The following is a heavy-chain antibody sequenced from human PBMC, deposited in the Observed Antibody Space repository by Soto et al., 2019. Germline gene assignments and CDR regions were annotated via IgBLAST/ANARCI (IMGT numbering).Heavy chain of an antibody. CDR3: ARDPGAFSSTWYFYFEV. J-gene: IGHJ4*02. Sequence: LSLYCAASGFTFIRDWMHWVRQAPGKVLVWVSRINTDGSSTTYADSVKGRFTISRDNARNTLYLQMNSLRVDDTAVYYCARDPGAFSSTWYFYFEVWGQGTLHMGSS. CDR2: INTDGSST. CDR1: GFTFIRDW. D-gene: IGHD6-13*01. V-gene: IGHV3-74*03.